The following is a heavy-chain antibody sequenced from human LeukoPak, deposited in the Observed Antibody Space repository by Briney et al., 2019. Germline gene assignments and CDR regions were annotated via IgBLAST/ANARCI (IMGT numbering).Heavy chain of an antibody. D-gene: IGHD1-7*01. CDR3: ARKGTMHGAFDI. J-gene: IGHJ3*02. CDR2: IIPILAIA. CDR1: GGTFTSYA. V-gene: IGHV1-69*04. Sequence: SVKVSCKASGGTFTSYAFSWVRQAPGQGLEWMGRIIPILAIANYAQKFQGRVTITADKSTSTAYMELSSLRSEDTAVYYCARKGTMHGAFDIWGQGTMVTVSS.